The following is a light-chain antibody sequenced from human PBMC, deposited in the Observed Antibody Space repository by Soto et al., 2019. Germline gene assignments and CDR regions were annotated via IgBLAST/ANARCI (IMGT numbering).Light chain of an antibody. J-gene: IGLJ1*01. CDR2: GVT. V-gene: IGLV2-14*01. CDR3: SSYTNSRTLL. Sequence: QSALTQPASVSGSPGQSITISCTGTSDNYVSWYQQHPGKVPKLMIYGVTNRPSGVSDRFSGSKSGNTASLTISGLQTEDEPDYYCSSYTNSRTLLFGAGTKLTVL. CDR1: SDNY.